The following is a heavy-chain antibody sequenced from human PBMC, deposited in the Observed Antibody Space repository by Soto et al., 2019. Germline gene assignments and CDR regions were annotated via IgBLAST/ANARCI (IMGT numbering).Heavy chain of an antibody. Sequence: EVQLLESGGGLVQPGGSLRLSCAASGLTFNNYAMSWVRQAPGKGLEWVSGISGSGGNTYYADSVEGRFTISRDNSKNALYLQINGLRAEDTAVYYCAKDRKGSITATGRAFDSWGQGTLVTVSS. CDR1: GLTFNNYA. CDR3: AKDRKGSITATGRAFDS. J-gene: IGHJ4*02. D-gene: IGHD6-13*01. V-gene: IGHV3-23*01. CDR2: ISGSGGNT.